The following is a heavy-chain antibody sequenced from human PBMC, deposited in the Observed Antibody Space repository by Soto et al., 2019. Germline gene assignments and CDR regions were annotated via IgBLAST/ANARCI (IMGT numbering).Heavy chain of an antibody. CDR2: VSGSGGSI. V-gene: IGHV3-23*01. CDR1: GFTFSTYA. J-gene: IGHJ4*02. CDR3: ATVRHCSSDACPAAE. D-gene: IGHD2-2*01. Sequence: EVQLLESGGGLVQPGGSLRLSCAASGFTFSTYAMSWVRQAPGKGLEWVSGVSGSGGSIYSADSVKGRFTISRDNFENRLYLQMNSLSAEDTAVYYCATVRHCSSDACPAAEWGQGTLITVSS.